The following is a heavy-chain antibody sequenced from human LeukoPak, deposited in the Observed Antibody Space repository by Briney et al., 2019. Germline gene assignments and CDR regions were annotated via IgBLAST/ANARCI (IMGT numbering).Heavy chain of an antibody. J-gene: IGHJ4*02. CDR1: GGSVSSNSAA. V-gene: IGHV6-1*01. D-gene: IGHD5-12*01. CDR2: TYYRSKWYN. CDR3: AREGPYGGYDGFDY. Sequence: SQTLSLTCAISGGSVSSNSAAWNWIRQSPSRGLEWLGRTYYRSKWYNDYAGSVKSRITINPDTSKNQFSLKLNSVTPEDTAVYYCAREGPYGGYDGFDYWGQGTLVTVSS.